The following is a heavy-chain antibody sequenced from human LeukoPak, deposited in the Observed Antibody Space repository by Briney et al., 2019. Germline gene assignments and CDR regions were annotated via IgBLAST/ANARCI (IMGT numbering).Heavy chain of an antibody. CDR3: ARSAAGHQYYFDY. J-gene: IGHJ4*02. Sequence: SGTLSLTCAVSGGSISSSNWWSWVRPPPGKGLEWIGEIYHSGSTNYNPSLKSRVTISVDKSKNQFSLILSSLTAADTAIYYCARSAAGHQYYFDYWGRGTLVTVSS. CDR1: GGSISSSNW. CDR2: IYHSGST. D-gene: IGHD2-2*01. V-gene: IGHV4-4*02.